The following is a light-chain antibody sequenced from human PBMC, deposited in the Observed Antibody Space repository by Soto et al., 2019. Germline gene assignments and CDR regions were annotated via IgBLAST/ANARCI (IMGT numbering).Light chain of an antibody. CDR3: VQSYSTSLT. Sequence: DLQMTQSPSSLSAFVGDRVTITCRASERITSSLNWFQQKPGKAPKLLIYAASSLQSAAPSRFSGSGSGTDFTLTIGSLQPEDYATYYSVQSYSTSLTFGGGTKVE. CDR2: AAS. CDR1: ERITSS. J-gene: IGKJ4*01. V-gene: IGKV1-39*01.